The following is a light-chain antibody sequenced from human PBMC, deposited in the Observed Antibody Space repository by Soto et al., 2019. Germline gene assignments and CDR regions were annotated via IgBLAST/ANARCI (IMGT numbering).Light chain of an antibody. Sequence: EIVMTQSPATLSVSPGERATLSCGASQSVSSNLAWYQQKPGQGPRLLIYGASTRATDIPGRFSGSGSGTEFTLTISSLQSEDFAVYYCQQYNDWPLTFGGGTKVDIK. CDR2: GAS. CDR3: QQYNDWPLT. V-gene: IGKV3-15*01. CDR1: QSVSSN. J-gene: IGKJ4*01.